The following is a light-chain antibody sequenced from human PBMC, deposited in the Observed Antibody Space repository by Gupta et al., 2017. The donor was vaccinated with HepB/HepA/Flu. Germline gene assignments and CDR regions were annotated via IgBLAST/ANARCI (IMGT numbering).Light chain of an antibody. J-gene: IGLJ1*01. V-gene: IGLV1-51*01. CDR1: SSNIGNNY. Sequence: QSVLTQPPSVSAAPGQKVTISCSGSSSNIGNNYVSWYQHLPGTAPKLLIYDNNQRPSGIPDRFSGSKSDTSATLGITGLQTGDEADYYCGTWDISLSGYVFGTGTKVAVL. CDR2: DNN. CDR3: GTWDISLSGYV.